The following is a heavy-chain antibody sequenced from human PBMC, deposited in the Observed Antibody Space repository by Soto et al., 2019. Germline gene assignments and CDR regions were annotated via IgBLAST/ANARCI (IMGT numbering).Heavy chain of an antibody. D-gene: IGHD6-13*01. J-gene: IGHJ5*02. V-gene: IGHV4-39*01. CDR3: ARQAAAPGIDLWFDP. Sequence: QLQLQESGPGLVKPSETLSLTCNVSGGSISSSRSYWAWFRQPPGKELEWIANIFYAGNTYYNPSLKSRVTVSVATSKNQVSLKRDSVTAADTAVYYCARQAAAPGIDLWFDPWGQGTLVTVSS. CDR1: GGSISSSRSY. CDR2: IFYAGNT.